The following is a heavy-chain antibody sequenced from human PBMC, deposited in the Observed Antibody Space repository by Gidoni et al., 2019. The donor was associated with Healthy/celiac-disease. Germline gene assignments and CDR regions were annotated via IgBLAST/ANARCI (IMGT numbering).Heavy chain of an antibody. CDR3: ARWLGSYGET. J-gene: IGHJ5*02. CDR1: GYTFTSYY. CDR2: INPRGGST. V-gene: IGHV1-46*01. Sequence: QVQLVPSGSEAKTPGASVKVSCTSSGYTFTSYYMHWVRQGPGQGLEWMGIINPRGGSTSYAQKVKGRVTMTRDTSTSTVYMELSSLRAEDTAVYYCARWLGSYGETWGQGTLVTVSS. D-gene: IGHD5-18*01.